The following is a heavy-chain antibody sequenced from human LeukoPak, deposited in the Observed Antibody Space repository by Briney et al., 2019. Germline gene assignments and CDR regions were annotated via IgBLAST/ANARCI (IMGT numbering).Heavy chain of an antibody. Sequence: SETLSLTCAVSGGSLCSSSYYWAWIRPPPGKGLGLVGRIHYSASTYYNPSIHSRVTISIDSSKNQFSLKLRFVTAADTAVYYCARFRCSGGSCPYYYYYYYMDVWGKGTTVTVSS. D-gene: IGHD2-15*01. CDR2: IHYSAST. J-gene: IGHJ6*03. V-gene: IGHV4-39*07. CDR3: ARFRCSGGSCPYYYYYYYMDV. CDR1: GGSLCSSSYY.